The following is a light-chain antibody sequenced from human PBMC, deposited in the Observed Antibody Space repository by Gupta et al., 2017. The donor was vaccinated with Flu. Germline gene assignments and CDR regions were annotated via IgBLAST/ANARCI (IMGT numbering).Light chain of an antibody. CDR3: QQYYSTPYS. CDR1: QSVLYSSNNKNY. J-gene: IGKJ2*03. V-gene: IGKV4-1*01. Sequence: TQVPDSVALSLGERATINCKSSQSVLYSSNNKNYLAWYQQKPGQPPKLLIYWASTRESGVPDRFSGSGSGTDFTLTISSLQAEDVAVYYCQQYYSTPYSFGQGTKLEIK. CDR2: WAS.